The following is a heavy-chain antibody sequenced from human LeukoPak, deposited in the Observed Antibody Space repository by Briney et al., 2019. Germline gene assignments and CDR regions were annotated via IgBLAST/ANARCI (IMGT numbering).Heavy chain of an antibody. J-gene: IGHJ4*02. CDR3: ARGAWDYIY. CDR1: GFTFTTYW. Sequence: GGSLGLSCAPSGFTFTTYWMSWVRQAPGKGLEWLANIKPDGSEKNYVDSVRGRFTISRDNAKNSLYLEMNSLRAEDTAVYYCARGAWDYIYWGQGTLVSVSS. CDR2: IKPDGSEK. V-gene: IGHV3-7*01. D-gene: IGHD1-7*01.